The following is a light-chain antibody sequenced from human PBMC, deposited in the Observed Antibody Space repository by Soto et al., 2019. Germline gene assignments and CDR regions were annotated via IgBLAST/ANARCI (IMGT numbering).Light chain of an antibody. CDR3: QQYGSSPPLT. J-gene: IGKJ4*01. Sequence: EIVLTQSPGTLSLSPGERATISCRASQSVSSSYLAWYQQKPGQAARLLIYGASSRATGIPDRFSGSGSGADFTLTISRLEPEDFAVYYCQQYGSSPPLTFGGGTKVDIK. CDR2: GAS. CDR1: QSVSSSY. V-gene: IGKV3-20*01.